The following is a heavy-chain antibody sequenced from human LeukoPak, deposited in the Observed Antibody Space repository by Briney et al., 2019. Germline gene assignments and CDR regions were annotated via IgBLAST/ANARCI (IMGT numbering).Heavy chain of an antibody. D-gene: IGHD6-13*01. Sequence: GGSLRLSCAASGFTFCSYSMNWVRQAPGKGLEWVSSISSSSSYIYYADSVKGRFTISRDNAKNSLYLQMNSLRAEGTAVYYCARELQAGQAGDFDYWGQGTLVTVSS. J-gene: IGHJ4*02. CDR1: GFTFCSYS. CDR3: ARELQAGQAGDFDY. CDR2: ISSSSSYI. V-gene: IGHV3-21*01.